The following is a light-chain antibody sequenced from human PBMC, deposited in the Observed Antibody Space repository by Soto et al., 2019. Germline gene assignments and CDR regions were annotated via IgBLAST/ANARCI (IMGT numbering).Light chain of an antibody. CDR1: RSVAYN. J-gene: IGKJ2*01. CDR2: GAS. CDR3: QQYNDWPPYT. Sequence: EIVMTQSPTTLSVSPGERATLSCRASRSVAYNLAWYQQKPAQAPRLLIYGASTRATGIPARFSASGFGTDFTLTISSLQSEDFASYYCQQYNDWPPYTFGQGTNVDIK. V-gene: IGKV3-15*01.